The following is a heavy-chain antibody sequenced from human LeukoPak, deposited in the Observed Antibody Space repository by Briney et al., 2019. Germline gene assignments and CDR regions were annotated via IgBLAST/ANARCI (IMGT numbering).Heavy chain of an antibody. V-gene: IGHV3-30*02. CDR1: GFTFSSYG. Sequence: GGSLRLSCAASGFTFSSYGMHWVRQAPGKGLEWVAFIRYDGSNKYYADSVKGRFTISRDNSKNTLYLQMNSLRAEDTAVYYCARDRDNVAGTRGYFGYWGQGTLVTVSS. J-gene: IGHJ4*02. CDR2: IRYDGSNK. D-gene: IGHD6-19*01. CDR3: ARDRDNVAGTRGYFGY.